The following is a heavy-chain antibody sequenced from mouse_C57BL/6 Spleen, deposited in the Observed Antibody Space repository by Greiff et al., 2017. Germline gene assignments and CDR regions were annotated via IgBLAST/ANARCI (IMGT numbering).Heavy chain of an antibody. D-gene: IGHD1-1*01. J-gene: IGHJ4*01. CDR1: GYTFTSYW. V-gene: IGHV1-52*01. Sequence: VQLQQPGAELVRPGSSVKLSCKASGYTFTSYWMHWVKQRPIQGLEWIGNIDPSDSETHYNQKFKDKATLTVDKSSSTAYMQLSSLTSEDSAVYYCAREGSSSFYAMDYWGQGTSVTVSS. CDR3: AREGSSSFYAMDY. CDR2: IDPSDSET.